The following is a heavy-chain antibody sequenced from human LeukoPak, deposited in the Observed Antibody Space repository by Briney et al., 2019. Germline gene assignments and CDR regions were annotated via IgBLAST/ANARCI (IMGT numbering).Heavy chain of an antibody. J-gene: IGHJ4*02. V-gene: IGHV3-30*04. CDR2: ISYDGSNK. CDR3: ARVKGSYYNYFDY. D-gene: IGHD3-10*01. Sequence: GGSLRLSCAASGFTFSSYAMHWVRQAPGKGLGWVAVISYDGSNKYYADSVKGRFTISRDNSKNTLYLQMNSLRAEDTAVYYCARVKGSYYNYFDYWGQGTLVTVYS. CDR1: GFTFSSYA.